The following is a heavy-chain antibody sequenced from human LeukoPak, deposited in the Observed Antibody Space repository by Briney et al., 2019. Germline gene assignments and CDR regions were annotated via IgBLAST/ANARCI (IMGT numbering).Heavy chain of an antibody. J-gene: IGHJ5*02. CDR1: GGSFSGYY. D-gene: IGHD3-9*01. Sequence: NPSETLSLTCAVYGGSFSGYYWSWIRQPPGKGLEWIGEINHSGSTNYNPSLKSRVTISVDTSKNQFSLKLSSVTAADTAVYYCASYGAYYDILTGYYDEFGWFDPWGQGTLVTVSS. CDR2: INHSGST. V-gene: IGHV4-34*01. CDR3: ASYGAYYDILTGYYDEFGWFDP.